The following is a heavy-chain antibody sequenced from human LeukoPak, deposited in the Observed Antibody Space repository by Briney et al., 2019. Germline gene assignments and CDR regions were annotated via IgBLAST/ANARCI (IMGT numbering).Heavy chain of an antibody. CDR1: GFTFSSDQ. Sequence: GGSLRLSCAPSGFTFSSDQMNWGRQAPGKGLEWVSYIRSRGSTIYYADSVKGRFTISRDNAKNSLYLQMNSLRAEDTAVYYCARDQYHYYVMHAWGQGTTVTVSS. V-gene: IGHV3-48*03. J-gene: IGHJ6*02. CDR3: ARDQYHYYVMHA. D-gene: IGHD4-11*01. CDR2: IRSRGSTI.